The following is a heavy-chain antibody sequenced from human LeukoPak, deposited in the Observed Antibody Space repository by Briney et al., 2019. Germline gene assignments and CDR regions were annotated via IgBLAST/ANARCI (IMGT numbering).Heavy chain of an antibody. Sequence: GSSVKVSCKASAGTFSSYAISWVRQAPGQGLEWMGRIIPIFGTANYAQKFQGRVTITTDESTSTAYMELSSLRSEDTAVYYCARGSRIVGATVPDFDYWGQGTLVTVSS. CDR1: AGTFSSYA. V-gene: IGHV1-69*05. CDR3: ARGSRIVGATVPDFDY. J-gene: IGHJ4*02. D-gene: IGHD1-26*01. CDR2: IIPIFGTA.